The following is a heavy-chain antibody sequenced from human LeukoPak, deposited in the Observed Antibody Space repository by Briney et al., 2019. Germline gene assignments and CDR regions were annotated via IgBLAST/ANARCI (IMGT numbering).Heavy chain of an antibody. V-gene: IGHV3-64*01. CDR2: ISSTGTST. J-gene: IGHJ4*02. CDR1: GFTFSSYA. Sequence: GGSLRLSCAASGFTFSSYAMHWVRQAPGKGLEYVSAISSTGTSTYYANSVKGRFTISRDNSKNTLYLQMGSLRGEDKAVYYCARVGKTSSAYWGQGTLVTVSS. CDR3: ARVGKTSSAY.